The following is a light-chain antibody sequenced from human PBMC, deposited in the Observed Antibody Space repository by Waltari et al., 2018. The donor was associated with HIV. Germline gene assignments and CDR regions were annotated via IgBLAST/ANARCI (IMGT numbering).Light chain of an antibody. Sequence: VSGSPGQSVTISCTGTSSDVGGYNYVSWYQQNPGKAPKFIIYDVTKRPSGVPDRFSGSKSGNTASLTISGLQAEDEADYYCCSYAGNYPVLFGGGTKLTVL. CDR2: DVT. CDR1: SSDVGGYNY. CDR3: CSYAGNYPVL. J-gene: IGLJ3*02. V-gene: IGLV2-11*01.